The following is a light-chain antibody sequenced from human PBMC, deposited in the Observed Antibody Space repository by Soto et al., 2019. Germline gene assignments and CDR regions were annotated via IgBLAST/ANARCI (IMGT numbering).Light chain of an antibody. J-gene: IGKJ1*01. CDR2: KAS. CDR3: QQYYSYPRT. V-gene: IGKV1-5*03. CDR1: QSFSGW. Sequence: DIQMTQSPSTLSASVGDRVTITCRASQSFSGWLAWYQQKPGKAPKLLIYKASNLESGVPSRFSGSGSGTDFTLTISCLQSEDFATYYCQQYYSYPRTFGQGTKVDIK.